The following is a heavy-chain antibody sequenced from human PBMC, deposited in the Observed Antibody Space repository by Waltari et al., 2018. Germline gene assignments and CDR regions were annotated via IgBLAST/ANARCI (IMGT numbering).Heavy chain of an antibody. D-gene: IGHD6-13*01. Sequence: QVQLVQSGAEVKKPGASVKVSCKASGYTFTSYGISWVRQAPGQGLEWMGWISAYNGNTNYAQKLQGRVTMTTDTSTSTAYMELRSLRSDDTAVYYCAREPPASGYSSSLYDAFDIWGQGTMVTVSS. CDR3: AREPPASGYSSSLYDAFDI. CDR2: ISAYNGNT. J-gene: IGHJ3*02. CDR1: GYTFTSYG. V-gene: IGHV1-18*01.